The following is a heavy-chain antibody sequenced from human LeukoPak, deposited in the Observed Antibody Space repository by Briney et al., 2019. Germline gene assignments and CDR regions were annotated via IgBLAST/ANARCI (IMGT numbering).Heavy chain of an antibody. CDR3: ARGGRSYDFWSGYDY. Sequence: SSETLSLTCSVSGGSISSYYWSWIRQPPGKGLEWIGEINHSGSTNYNPSLKSRVTISVDTSKNQFSLKLSFVTAADTAVYYCARGGRSYDFWSGYDYWGQGTLVTVSS. CDR2: INHSGST. D-gene: IGHD3-3*01. J-gene: IGHJ4*02. V-gene: IGHV4-34*01. CDR1: GGSISSYY.